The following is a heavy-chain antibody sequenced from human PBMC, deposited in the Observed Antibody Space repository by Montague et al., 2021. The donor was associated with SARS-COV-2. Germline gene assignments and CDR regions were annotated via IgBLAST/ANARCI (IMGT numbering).Heavy chain of an antibody. CDR2: IWYDGSNS. D-gene: IGHD5-24*01. J-gene: IGHJ4*02. Sequence: SLRLSCAASGFSFSDYAMHWVRQAPGLALEWVAVIWYDGSNSYYXDSVKGRFTISRDNSKNAVYLQMNSLTADDTAIYYCAREKKEVQMDYWSLGTLVTVSS. V-gene: IGHV3-33*01. CDR1: GFSFSDYA. CDR3: AREKKEVQMDY.